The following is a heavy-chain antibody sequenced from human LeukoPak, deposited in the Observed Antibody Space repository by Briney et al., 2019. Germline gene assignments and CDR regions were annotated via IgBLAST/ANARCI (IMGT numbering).Heavy chain of an antibody. J-gene: IGHJ6*04. Sequence: GGSLRLSCAASGFTFSSYWMSWVRQAPGKGLEWVSYISSSGSTIYYADSVKGRFTISRDNAKNPLYLQMNSLRAEDTAVYYCAELGITMIGGVWGKGTTVTISS. V-gene: IGHV3-48*04. CDR2: ISSSGSTI. CDR3: AELGITMIGGV. CDR1: GFTFSSYW. D-gene: IGHD3-10*02.